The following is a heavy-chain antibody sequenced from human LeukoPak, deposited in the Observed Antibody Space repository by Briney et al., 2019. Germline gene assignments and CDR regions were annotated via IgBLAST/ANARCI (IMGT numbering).Heavy chain of an antibody. Sequence: GGSLRLSCAASGFTFENYWMIWVRQAPGKGLEWVAHIKEGGSEKYYADSVEGRFTISRDNAKNSLYLEMNGLRVEDTAVYYCARGGSRGSLDNWSQGALVTVSS. CDR3: ARGGSRGSLDN. V-gene: IGHV3-7*04. CDR1: GFTFENYW. J-gene: IGHJ4*02. CDR2: IKEGGSEK. D-gene: IGHD1-26*01.